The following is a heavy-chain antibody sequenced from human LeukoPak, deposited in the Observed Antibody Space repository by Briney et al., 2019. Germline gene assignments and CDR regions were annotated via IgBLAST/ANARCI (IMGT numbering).Heavy chain of an antibody. J-gene: IGHJ4*02. D-gene: IGHD1-26*01. CDR2: MNPNSGNT. V-gene: IGHV1-8*01. Sequence: ASVKVSCKASGYTFTSYDINWVRQATGQGLEWMGWMNPNSGNTGYAQKFQGRVTMTRNTSISTAYMELSSLRSEDTAVYYCARSRRGGCKYYFDYWGQGTLVTVSS. CDR3: ARSRRGGCKYYFDY. CDR1: GYTFTSYD.